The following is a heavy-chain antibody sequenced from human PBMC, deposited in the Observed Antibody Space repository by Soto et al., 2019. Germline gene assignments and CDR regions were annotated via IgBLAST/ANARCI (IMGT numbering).Heavy chain of an antibody. CDR1: GFTFSDYY. V-gene: IGHV3-11*01. D-gene: IGHD4-17*01. CDR3: ARDVDADFRTDFDY. CDR2: ISGNGEII. Sequence: GGSLRLSCAAFGFTFSDYYTHWIRRAPGKGLEWISYISGNGEIIQYAASARGRFTISRDNAENSVYLEMDSLRAEDTALYYCARDVDADFRTDFDYWGRGTLVTVSS. J-gene: IGHJ4*02.